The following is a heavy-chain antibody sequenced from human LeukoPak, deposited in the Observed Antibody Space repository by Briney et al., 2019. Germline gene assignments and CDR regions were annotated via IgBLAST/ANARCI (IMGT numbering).Heavy chain of an antibody. D-gene: IGHD1/OR15-1a*01. CDR1: GYSFTSYW. CDR3: ATSESQTKFDY. J-gene: IGHJ4*02. Sequence: GESLQISFKGSGYSFTSYWIGWVRPMPGKGLEWMGIIYPGDSDTRYSPSFQGQVTISADKSISTAYLQWSSLKASDTAMYYCATSESQTKFDYWGQGTLVTVSS. CDR2: IYPGDSDT. V-gene: IGHV5-51*01.